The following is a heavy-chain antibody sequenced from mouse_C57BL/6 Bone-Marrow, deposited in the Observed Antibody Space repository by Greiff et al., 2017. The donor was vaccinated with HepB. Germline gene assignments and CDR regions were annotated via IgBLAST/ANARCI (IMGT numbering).Heavy chain of an antibody. CDR3: ASPGDYFWFAY. V-gene: IGHV1-76*01. CDR1: GYTFTDYY. D-gene: IGHD1-1*01. J-gene: IGHJ3*01. Sequence: QVQLKQSGAELVRPGASVKLSCKASGYTFTDYYINWVKQRPGQGLEWIARIYPGSGNTYYNEKFKGKATLTAEKSSSTAYMQLSSLTSEDSAVYFCASPGDYFWFAYWGQGTLVTVSA. CDR2: IYPGSGNT.